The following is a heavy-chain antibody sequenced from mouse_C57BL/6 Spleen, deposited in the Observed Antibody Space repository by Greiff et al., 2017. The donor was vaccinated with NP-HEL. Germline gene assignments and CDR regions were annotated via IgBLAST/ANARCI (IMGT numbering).Heavy chain of an antibody. CDR1: GYTFTGYW. D-gene: IGHD2-4*01. CDR2: ILPGSGST. J-gene: IGHJ4*01. CDR3: ARSDYDYDGDYAIDY. Sequence: VLLQQSGAELMKPGASVKLSCTATGYTFTGYWIEWVKQRPGHGLEWIGEILPGSGSTNYNEKFKGKATFTADTSSNKAYMQLSRLTTEDAAIYYGARSDYDYDGDYAIDYWGQGTSVTVSS. V-gene: IGHV1-9*01.